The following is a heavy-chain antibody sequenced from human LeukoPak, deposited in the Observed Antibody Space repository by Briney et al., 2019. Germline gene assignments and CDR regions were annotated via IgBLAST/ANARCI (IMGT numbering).Heavy chain of an antibody. J-gene: IGHJ3*02. CDR1: GYSVSELS. V-gene: IGHV1-24*01. CDR2: FDSERGDT. CDR3: ARGSIGLGAYDM. Sequence: ASVKVSCKVSGYSVSELSMHWVRQAPGKGLEWMGGFDSERGDTVYAQKFQGRVTMTEDTSTNTAYMDLSSLRSDDTAVYYCARGSIGLGAYDMWGQGTMVTVSS.